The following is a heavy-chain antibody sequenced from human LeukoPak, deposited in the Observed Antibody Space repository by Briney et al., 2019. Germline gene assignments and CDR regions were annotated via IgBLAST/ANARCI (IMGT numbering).Heavy chain of an antibody. D-gene: IGHD2-15*01. Sequence: PGGSLRLSCAASGFTFSSYAMSWVRQAPGKGLEWVSAISGSGGSTYYADSVKGRFTISRDNSKNTLYLQMNSLRAEDTAVYYCAKVVVVVVAANDAFDIWGQGTMVTVSS. J-gene: IGHJ3*02. CDR1: GFTFSSYA. CDR2: ISGSGGST. V-gene: IGHV3-23*01. CDR3: AKVVVVVVAANDAFDI.